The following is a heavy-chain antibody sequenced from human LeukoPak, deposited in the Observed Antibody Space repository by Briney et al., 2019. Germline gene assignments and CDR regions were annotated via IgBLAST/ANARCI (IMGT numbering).Heavy chain of an antibody. CDR1: GFTFSSYS. CDR2: ISSSSSYI. J-gene: IGHJ4*02. Sequence: GGSLRLSCAASGFTFSSYSMNWVRQAPGKGLEWVSSISSSSSYIYYADSVKGRFTISRDNAKNSLYLQMNSLRAEDTAVYYSARDVLVWFGELLPIFDYWGQGTLVTVSP. V-gene: IGHV3-21*01. CDR3: ARDVLVWFGELLPIFDY. D-gene: IGHD3-10*01.